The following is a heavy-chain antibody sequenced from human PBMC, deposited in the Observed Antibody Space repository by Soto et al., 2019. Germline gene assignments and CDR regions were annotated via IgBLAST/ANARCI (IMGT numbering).Heavy chain of an antibody. CDR1: GGSISSGSYY. D-gene: IGHD2-2*01. Sequence: QLQLQESGPGLVKPSETLSLTCTVSGGSISSGSYYWGWVRQPPGKGLEWIGSVYYSGSTYYTPSVKSRLTMSVDTSKNQFSLNLRSVTAADTAVYYCARRSGMRVPGDSYYIYYGVDVWGRGTTVTVSS. CDR2: VYYSGST. CDR3: ARRSGMRVPGDSYYIYYGVDV. J-gene: IGHJ6*02. V-gene: IGHV4-39*01.